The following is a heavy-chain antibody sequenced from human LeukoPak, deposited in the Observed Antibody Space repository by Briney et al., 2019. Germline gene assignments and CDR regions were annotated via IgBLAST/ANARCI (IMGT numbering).Heavy chain of an antibody. V-gene: IGHV6-1*01. D-gene: IGHD6-19*01. CDR1: GDSVSSNSAA. J-gene: IGHJ4*02. Sequence: SQTLSLTCAISGDSVSSNSAAWNWIRQSPSRGLEWLGGTYYRSKWNNDYAVSVKSRIAINPDTSKNQFSLQLNSVTPEDTAVYYCAREPSSVTGMLFDYWGQGTLVTVSS. CDR3: AREPSSVTGMLFDY. CDR2: TYYRSKWNN.